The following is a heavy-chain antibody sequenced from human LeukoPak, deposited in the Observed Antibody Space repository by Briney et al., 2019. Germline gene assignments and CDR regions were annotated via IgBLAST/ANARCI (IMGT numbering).Heavy chain of an antibody. CDR1: GFTFSTSW. V-gene: IGHV3-7*01. D-gene: IGHD3-22*01. J-gene: IGHJ3*02. Sequence: SGGSLRLSCAASGFTFSTSWMTWVRQAPGKGLERVANIKEDGSEEYYVDSVKGRFSISRDNAKNSLYLQMNNLRVEDTAVYYCARDPYATSGSYYAAFDIWGQGTMVAVSS. CDR3: ARDPYATSGSYYAAFDI. CDR2: IKEDGSEE.